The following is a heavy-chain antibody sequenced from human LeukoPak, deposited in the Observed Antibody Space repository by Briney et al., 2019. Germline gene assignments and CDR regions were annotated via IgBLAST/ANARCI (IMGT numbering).Heavy chain of an antibody. J-gene: IGHJ4*02. CDR1: GLAFTNKA. V-gene: IGHV3-23*01. CDR3: AKGFASGWEPFDY. D-gene: IGHD1-26*01. CDR2: ISGSGGNK. Sequence: GGSLGLSCAASGLAFTNKALTWVRQAPGKGLEWVSPISGSGGNKNYADSVKGRFTISRDNSKNTLYLQMNSLRAEDTAVYYCAKGFASGWEPFDYWGQGTLVTVSS.